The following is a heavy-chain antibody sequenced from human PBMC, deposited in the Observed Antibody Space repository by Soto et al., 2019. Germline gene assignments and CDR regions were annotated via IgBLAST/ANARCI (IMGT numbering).Heavy chain of an antibody. D-gene: IGHD3-3*01. CDR2: INADNGYT. CDR3: VGGREAGVWFDP. V-gene: IGHV1-3*01. Sequence: QVQLVQSGAEVRKPGASVQVSCKASGLTFSHHSIHWVRQAPGQSLEWMGWINADNGYTKYSQKFQGRVTIAWDTSAKIVYRGVSSLRSEDPVFYFCVGGREAGVWFDPWGQET. J-gene: IGHJ5*02. CDR1: GLTFSHHS.